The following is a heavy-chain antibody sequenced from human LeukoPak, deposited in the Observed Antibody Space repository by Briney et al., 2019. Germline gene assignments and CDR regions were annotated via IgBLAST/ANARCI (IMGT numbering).Heavy chain of an antibody. Sequence: PGGSLRLSCAASGFTFSSYSMNWVRQALGKGLEWVSYISSSSSTIYYADSVKGRFTISRDNAKNSLYLQMNSLRAEDTAVYYCARDSSGGSSHGAPYYYYYMDVWGKGTTVTVSS. J-gene: IGHJ6*03. CDR1: GFTFSSYS. V-gene: IGHV3-48*01. CDR3: ARDSSGGSSHGAPYYYYYMDV. D-gene: IGHD2-15*01. CDR2: ISSSSSTI.